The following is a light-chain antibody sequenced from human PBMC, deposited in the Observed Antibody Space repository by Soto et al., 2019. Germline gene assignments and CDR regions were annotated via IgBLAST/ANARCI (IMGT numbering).Light chain of an antibody. J-gene: IGKJ1*01. V-gene: IGKV1-5*03. CDR3: QQYNSYWT. CDR2: KAS. CDR1: QSISSW. Sequence: DIQMTQSPSTLSASVGDRVTITCRASQSISSWLAWYQQKPGKAPNLLIYKASSLESGVPSRFSGSGSGTEFTLTISSLQPYDFATYYCQQYNSYWTFGQGTKLEIK.